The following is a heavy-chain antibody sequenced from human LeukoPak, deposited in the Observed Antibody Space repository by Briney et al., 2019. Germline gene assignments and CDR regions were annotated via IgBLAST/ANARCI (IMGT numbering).Heavy chain of an antibody. CDR3: ARTPELMIVVAPDY. CDR1: GYTFTSYG. CDR2: ISACNGNT. V-gene: IGHV1-18*01. J-gene: IGHJ4*02. D-gene: IGHD3-22*01. Sequence: ASVKVSCKASGYTFTSYGISWVRQAPGQGLERMGWISACNGNTNYAQKLQGRVTMTTDTSTSTAYMELRSLRSDDTAVYYCARTPELMIVVAPDYWGQGTLVTVSS.